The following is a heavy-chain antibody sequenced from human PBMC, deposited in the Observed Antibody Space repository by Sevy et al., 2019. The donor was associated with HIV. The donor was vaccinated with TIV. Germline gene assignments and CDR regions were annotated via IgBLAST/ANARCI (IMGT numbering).Heavy chain of an antibody. CDR2: IGTVGDT. Sequence: GGSLRLSCAASGFTFSSYDMHWVRQASGKGLEWVSAIGTVGDTFYPDSVKGRFTISRENAKNSLYLQMNSLRAGDTAVYYCARGGSDAFDIWGQGTMVTASS. V-gene: IGHV3-13*01. J-gene: IGHJ3*02. CDR1: GFTFSSYD. D-gene: IGHD1-1*01. CDR3: ARGGSDAFDI.